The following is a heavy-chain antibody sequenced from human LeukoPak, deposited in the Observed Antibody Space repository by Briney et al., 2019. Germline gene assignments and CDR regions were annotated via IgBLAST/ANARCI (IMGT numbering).Heavy chain of an antibody. CDR1: GFTFSSYW. V-gene: IGHV3-53*01. CDR2: IYSGGST. J-gene: IGHJ3*02. D-gene: IGHD3-16*01. CDR3: ARDWGPYDAFDI. Sequence: GGSLRLSCAASGFTFSSYWMHWVRQAPGKGLVWVSVIYSGGSTYYAGSVKGRFTISRDNSKNTLYLQMNSLRAEDTAVYYCARDWGPYDAFDIWGQGTMVTVSS.